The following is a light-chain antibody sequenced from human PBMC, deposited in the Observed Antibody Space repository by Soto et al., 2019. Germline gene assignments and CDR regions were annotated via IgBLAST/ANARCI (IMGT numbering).Light chain of an antibody. CDR2: DAS. V-gene: IGKV1-5*01. Sequence: DIKMTQSPSSLSPSVGDGVTITCRASRSISDLLAWYQQKPGKAPELLIFDASNLKGGVSSRFSGSGSGTEFTLTISRLQPDDVATYYCLQDSSLSWTFGQGTKVDI. J-gene: IGKJ1*01. CDR1: RSISDL. CDR3: LQDSSLSWT.